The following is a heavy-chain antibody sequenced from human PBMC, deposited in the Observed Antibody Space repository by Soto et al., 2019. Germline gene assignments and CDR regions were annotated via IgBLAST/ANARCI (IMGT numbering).Heavy chain of an antibody. D-gene: IGHD3-22*01. CDR3: ARFYYDSSGYLPSPYYYYYGMDV. V-gene: IGHV3-7*04. J-gene: IGHJ6*02. CDR2: IKQDGSEK. CDR1: GFTFTSYW. Sequence: RRFLRLCSAASGFTFTSYWVSWSRQAQGKVLEWVANIKQDGSEKYYVDSVKGRFTISRDNAKNSLYLQMNSLRAEDTAVYYCARFYYDSSGYLPSPYYYYYGMDVWGQGT.